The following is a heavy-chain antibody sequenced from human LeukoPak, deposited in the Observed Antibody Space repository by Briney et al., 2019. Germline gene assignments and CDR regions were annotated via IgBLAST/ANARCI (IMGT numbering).Heavy chain of an antibody. CDR1: GYTFTIYG. CDR3: ARDRLTYYYDSSGYPTGGLPNDY. J-gene: IGHJ4*02. CDR2: ISAYNGNT. Sequence: ASVTVSFTASGYTFTIYGISWVRQAPGQGLEWMGWISAYNGNTNYAQKLQGRVTMTTDTSTSTAYMELRSLRSDDTAVYYCARDRLTYYYDSSGYPTGGLPNDYWGQGTLVTVSS. V-gene: IGHV1-18*01. D-gene: IGHD3-22*01.